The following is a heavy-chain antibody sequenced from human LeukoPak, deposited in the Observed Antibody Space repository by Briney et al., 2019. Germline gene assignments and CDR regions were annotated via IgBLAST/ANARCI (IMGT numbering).Heavy chain of an antibody. D-gene: IGHD3-3*01. Sequence: GASVKVSCKASGYTFTGYYMHWVRQAPGQGLEWMGWINPNSGGTNYAQKFQGRVTVTGDTSISTAYMELSRLRSDDTAVYYCARCKYSYYDFWSGEPPPLDYWGQGTLVTVSS. CDR2: INPNSGGT. CDR3: ARCKYSYYDFWSGEPPPLDY. J-gene: IGHJ4*02. V-gene: IGHV1-2*02. CDR1: GYTFTGYY.